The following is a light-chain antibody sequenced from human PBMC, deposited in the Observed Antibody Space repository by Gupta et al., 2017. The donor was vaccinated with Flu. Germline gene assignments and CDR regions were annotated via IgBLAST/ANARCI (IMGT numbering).Light chain of an antibody. CDR1: QSISSY. V-gene: IGKV1-39*01. CDR2: AAS. Sequence: DIQMTQSPSSLSASVGDRVTITCRASQSISSYLNWYQQKPGKAPKLLIYAASSWQSGVPSRFSGSGYGTDFTLTISSRQPEDFATYYCQQSDSNLTWTFGQGTKVEIK. CDR3: QQSDSNLTWT. J-gene: IGKJ1*01.